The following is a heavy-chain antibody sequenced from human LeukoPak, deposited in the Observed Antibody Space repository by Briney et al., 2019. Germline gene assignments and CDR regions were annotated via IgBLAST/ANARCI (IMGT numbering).Heavy chain of an antibody. V-gene: IGHV3-23*01. CDR1: GFTFYSYA. Sequence: GGSLRLSCAASGFTFYSYAMSWVRQAPGKGLEWVSTISGSGAGAYYADSVKGRFTISRDSSRNTVYLQMNSLRAEDTAIYYCAKEGTFGGVPYYFDYWGQGTLVTVSS. D-gene: IGHD3-16*01. J-gene: IGHJ4*02. CDR3: AKEGTFGGVPYYFDY. CDR2: ISGSGAGA.